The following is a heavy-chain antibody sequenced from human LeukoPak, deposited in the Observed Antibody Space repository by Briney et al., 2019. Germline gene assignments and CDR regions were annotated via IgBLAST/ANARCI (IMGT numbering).Heavy chain of an antibody. J-gene: IGHJ6*02. CDR3: ARAPIMTTVTIAPSYYYGMDV. CDR2: IIPIFGTA. Sequence: GASVNVSCKASGGTFSSYAISWVRQAPGQGLEWMGGIIPIFGTANYAQKFQGRVTITADESTSTAYMELSSLRSEDTAVYYCARAPIMTTVTIAPSYYYGMDVWGQGTTVTVSS. V-gene: IGHV1-69*13. CDR1: GGTFSSYA. D-gene: IGHD4-11*01.